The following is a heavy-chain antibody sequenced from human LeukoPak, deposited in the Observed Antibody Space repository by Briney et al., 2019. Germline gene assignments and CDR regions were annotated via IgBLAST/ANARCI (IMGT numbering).Heavy chain of an antibody. D-gene: IGHD6-6*01. Sequence: GGSLRLSCVASGFSFSSYSFNWVRQAPGQGLEWVSYITASSSTIDYADSVKGRLTISRDNAKRSLYLLLTSLRVEDTAVYYCVRARDPLHIDLWGQGTLVTVSS. CDR3: VRARDPLHIDL. CDR1: GFSFSSYS. CDR2: ITASSSTI. J-gene: IGHJ5*02. V-gene: IGHV3-48*04.